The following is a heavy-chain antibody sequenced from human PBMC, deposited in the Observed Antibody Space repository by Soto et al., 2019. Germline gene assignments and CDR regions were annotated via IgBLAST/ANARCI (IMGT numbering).Heavy chain of an antibody. Sequence: GGSLRLSCAASGFTFSSYAMSWVRQAPGKGLEWVSAISGSGGSTYYADSVKGRFTISRDKSKNTLYLQMNGLRAEDTAVYYCCYGSGSYYSYYWGQGTLVTVSS. CDR2: ISGSGGST. J-gene: IGHJ4*02. V-gene: IGHV3-23*01. CDR1: GFTFSSYA. CDR3: CYGSGSYYSYY. D-gene: IGHD3-10*01.